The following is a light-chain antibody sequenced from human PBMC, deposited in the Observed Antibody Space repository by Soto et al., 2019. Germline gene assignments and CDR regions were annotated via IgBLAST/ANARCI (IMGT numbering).Light chain of an antibody. V-gene: IGKV3-20*01. J-gene: IGKJ4*01. CDR2: GAS. CDR3: QQYGSSSLT. Sequence: DIVLTQSPGTLYLSPGERATLSCRASQSVSSSYLAWYQQKPGQAPRLLIYGASSRATGIPDRFSGSGSGTDFTLTISRLEPEDFAVYYCQQYGSSSLTFGGGTKVDIK. CDR1: QSVSSSY.